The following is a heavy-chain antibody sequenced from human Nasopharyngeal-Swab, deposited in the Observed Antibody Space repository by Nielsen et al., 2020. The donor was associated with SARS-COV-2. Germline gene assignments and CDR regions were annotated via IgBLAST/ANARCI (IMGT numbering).Heavy chain of an antibody. CDR1: GFTFSSYE. Sequence: GESLKISCAASGFTFSSYEMNWVRQAPGKGLEWVSYISSSGSTIYYADSVKGRFTISRDNAKNSLYLQMNSLRAEDTAVYYCARGVKEYYYDSSGYYYFDYWGQGTLVTVPS. CDR3: ARGVKEYYYDSSGYYYFDY. D-gene: IGHD3-22*01. V-gene: IGHV3-48*03. J-gene: IGHJ4*02. CDR2: ISSSGSTI.